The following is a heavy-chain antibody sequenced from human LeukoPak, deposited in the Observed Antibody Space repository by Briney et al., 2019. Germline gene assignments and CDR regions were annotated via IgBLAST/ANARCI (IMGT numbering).Heavy chain of an antibody. CDR1: GFTFGSYG. V-gene: IGHV3-23*01. J-gene: IGHJ4*02. CDR2: ISGSGGST. D-gene: IGHD3/OR15-3a*01. CDR3: AKVWTAYSDDYFDY. Sequence: GGSLRLSCAASGFTFGSYGMSWVRQAPGKGRECVSSISGSGGSTNHADSVKGWFTLSRDNSKNTLYLQMNSLRAEDTAVYYCAKVWTAYSDDYFDYWGQGTLVTVSS.